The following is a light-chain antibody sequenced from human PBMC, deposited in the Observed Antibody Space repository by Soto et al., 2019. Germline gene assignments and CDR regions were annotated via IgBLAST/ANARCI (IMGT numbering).Light chain of an antibody. V-gene: IGLV2-23*02. CDR3: CAHTSSNTYV. J-gene: IGLJ1*01. CDR2: EVN. CDR1: GSDVGSSNL. Sequence: QSVLTQPASVSGSPGQSITISCTGTGSDVGSSNLVSWYQQHPGKAPKLMIFEVNTRPSGVSNRFSGSKSGNTASLTISGLQAEDEADYYCCAHTSSNTYVFGTGTKLTVL.